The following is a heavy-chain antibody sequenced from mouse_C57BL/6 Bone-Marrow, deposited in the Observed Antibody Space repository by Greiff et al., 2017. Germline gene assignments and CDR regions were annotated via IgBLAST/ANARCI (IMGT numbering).Heavy chain of an antibody. CDR2: ISYDGSN. J-gene: IGHJ1*03. CDR3: ARDPRDGYFDV. CDR1: GYSITSGYY. V-gene: IGHV3-6*01. Sequence: VQLKESGPGLVKPSQSLSLTCSVTGYSITSGYYWNWIRQFPGNKLEWMGYISYDGSNNYNPSLKNRISITRDTSKNQFFLKLNSVTTEDTATYCCARDPRDGYFDVRGTATTGTVST.